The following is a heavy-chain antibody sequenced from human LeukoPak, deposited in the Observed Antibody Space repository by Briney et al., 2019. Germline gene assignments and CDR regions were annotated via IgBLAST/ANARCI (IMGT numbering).Heavy chain of an antibody. J-gene: IGHJ4*02. CDR1: GGSISSSNW. CDR3: ARGSDSSGYYY. D-gene: IGHD3-22*01. V-gene: IGHV4-61*01. CDR2: IYYSGST. Sequence: PSETLSLTCAVSGGSISSSNWWSWIRQPPGKGLEWIGYIYYSGSTNYNPSLKSRVTISVDTSKNQFSLKLSSVTAADTAVYYCARGSDSSGYYYWGQGTLVTVSS.